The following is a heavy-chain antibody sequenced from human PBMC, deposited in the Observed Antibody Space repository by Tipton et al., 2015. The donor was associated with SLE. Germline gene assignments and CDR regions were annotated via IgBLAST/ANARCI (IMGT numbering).Heavy chain of an antibody. D-gene: IGHD6-19*01. V-gene: IGHV4-59*12. CDR3: ARGVAGFKSFDY. CDR2: IYYSGST. J-gene: IGHJ4*02. CDR1: GGSISSYY. Sequence: TLSLTCTVSGGSISSYYWSWIRQPPGKGLEWIGYIYYSGSTNYNPSLKSRVTISVDTSKNQFSLKLSSVTAADTAVYYCARGVAGFKSFDYWGQGTLVTVS.